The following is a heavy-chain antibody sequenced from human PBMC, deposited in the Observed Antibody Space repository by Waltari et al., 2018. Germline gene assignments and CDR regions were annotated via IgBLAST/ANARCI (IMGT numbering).Heavy chain of an antibody. J-gene: IGHJ6*02. CDR1: GYSISSGYY. CDR3: AREGTYYGMDV. CDR2: IYHSGST. V-gene: IGHV4-38-2*02. Sequence: QVQLQESGPGLVKPSETLSLTCAVSGYSISSGYYWGWIRQPPGKGLEWIGSIYHSGSTYYNPSLKSRVTISVDTSKNQFSLKLSSVTAADTAVYYCAREGTYYGMDVWGQGTTVTVSS.